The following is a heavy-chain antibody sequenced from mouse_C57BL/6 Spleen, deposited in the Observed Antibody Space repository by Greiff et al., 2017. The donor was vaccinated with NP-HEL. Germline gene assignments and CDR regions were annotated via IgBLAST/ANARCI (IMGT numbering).Heavy chain of an antibody. D-gene: IGHD1-1*01. Sequence: QVQLQQPGAELVMPGASVKLSCKASGYTFTSYWMHWVQPRPGQGLEWIGEIDPSDSYTNYNQKFKGKSTLTVDKSSSTAYMQLSSLTSEDSAVYYCARSLYGSSDDHYWGQGTTLTVSS. J-gene: IGHJ2*01. V-gene: IGHV1-69*01. CDR2: IDPSDSYT. CDR3: ARSLYGSSDDHY. CDR1: GYTFTSYW.